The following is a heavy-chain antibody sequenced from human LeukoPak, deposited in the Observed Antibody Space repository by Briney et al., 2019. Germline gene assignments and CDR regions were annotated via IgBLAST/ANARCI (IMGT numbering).Heavy chain of an antibody. J-gene: IGHJ5*02. CDR1: GGSFSGYY. D-gene: IGHD6-19*01. CDR2: INHSGST. V-gene: IGHV4-34*01. Sequence: PSETLSLTCAVYGGSFSGYYWSWIRQPPGKGLEWIGEINHSGSTNYNPSLKSRVTISVDTSKNQFSLKLSSVTAADTAVYYCARGIWSPLRRYSSGYNWFDPWGQGTLVTVSS. CDR3: ARGIWSPLRRYSSGYNWFDP.